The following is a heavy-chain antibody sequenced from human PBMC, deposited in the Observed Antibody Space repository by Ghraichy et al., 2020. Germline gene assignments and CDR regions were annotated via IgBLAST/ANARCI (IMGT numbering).Heavy chain of an antibody. J-gene: IGHJ2*01. V-gene: IGHV4-34*01. CDR3: ARVVPHWYFDL. CDR1: GGSFSGYY. Sequence: SETLSLTCAVYGGSFSGYYWSWIRQPPGKGLEWIGEINHSGSTNYNPSLKSRVTISVHTSKNQFSLKLSSVTAADTAVYYCARVVPHWYFDLWGRGTLVTVSS. D-gene: IGHD4/OR15-4a*01. CDR2: INHSGST.